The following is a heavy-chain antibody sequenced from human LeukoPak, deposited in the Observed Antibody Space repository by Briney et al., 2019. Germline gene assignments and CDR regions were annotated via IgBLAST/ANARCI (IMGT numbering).Heavy chain of an antibody. D-gene: IGHD3-22*01. CDR3: ARASYYYDSSGSFDY. Sequence: ASVKVSCKASGYTFTRYYMHWVRQAPGQELEWMGIINPSGGSTSYAQKFQGRVTMTRDMSKSTVYMELSSMRSEDTAVYYCARASYYYDSSGSFDYWGQGTLVTVSS. CDR1: GYTFTRYY. J-gene: IGHJ4*02. CDR2: INPSGGST. V-gene: IGHV1-46*01.